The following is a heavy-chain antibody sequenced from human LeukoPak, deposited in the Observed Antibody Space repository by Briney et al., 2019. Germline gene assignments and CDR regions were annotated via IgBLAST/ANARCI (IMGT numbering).Heavy chain of an antibody. V-gene: IGHV3-74*01. CDR3: ARAMISGSDY. J-gene: IGHJ4*02. CDR2: INSDGSTT. CDR1: GLTFSSSW. Sequence: GGSLRLSCAASGLTFSSSWMHWVRQAPGKGLVWVSRINSDGSTTTYADSVRGRFTISRENAQNTLYLQMNSLRAEDTAVYYCARAMISGSDYWGQGSLVTVSS. D-gene: IGHD3-22*01.